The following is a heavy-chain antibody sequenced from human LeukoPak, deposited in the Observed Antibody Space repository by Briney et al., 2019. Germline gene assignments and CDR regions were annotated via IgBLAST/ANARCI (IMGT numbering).Heavy chain of an antibody. Sequence: GGSLRLSCAAPGFTVSSNYMSWVRQAPGRGLDWLSVISSGSASSTYYADSVKGRFTISRDNSKNTLYLQMNSLRAEDTAVYYCARSPGRRYFDLWGRGTLVTVSS. CDR3: ARSPGRRYFDL. CDR2: ISSGSASST. J-gene: IGHJ2*01. V-gene: IGHV3-53*01. D-gene: IGHD1-26*01. CDR1: GFTVSSNY.